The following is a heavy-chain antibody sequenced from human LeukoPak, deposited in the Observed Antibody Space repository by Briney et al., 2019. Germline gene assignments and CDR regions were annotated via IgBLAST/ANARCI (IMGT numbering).Heavy chain of an antibody. Sequence: SETLSLTCTVSGGSISSGGYYWSWIRQHPGKGLEWIGYIYYSGSTYYNPSLKSRVTISVDTSKNQFSLKLSSVTAADTAVYYCAKALSSSFYYFDLGGRGTLVTVSS. CDR3: AKALSSSFYYFDL. V-gene: IGHV4-31*03. D-gene: IGHD3-16*02. J-gene: IGHJ2*01. CDR1: GGSISSGGYY. CDR2: IYYSGST.